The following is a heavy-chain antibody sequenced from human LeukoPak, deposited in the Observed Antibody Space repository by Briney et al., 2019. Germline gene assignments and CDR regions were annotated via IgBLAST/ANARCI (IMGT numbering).Heavy chain of an antibody. J-gene: IGHJ3*02. D-gene: IGHD3-10*01. CDR3: TTDRESNAFDI. CDR2: IKSKTDGGTT. CDR1: GFTFSSYE. V-gene: IGHV3-15*01. Sequence: GGSLRLSCAASGFTFSSYEMNWVRQAPGKGLEWVGRIKSKTDGGTTDYAAPVKGRFTISRDDSKNTLYLQMNSLKTEDTAVYYCTTDRESNAFDIWGQGTMVTVSS.